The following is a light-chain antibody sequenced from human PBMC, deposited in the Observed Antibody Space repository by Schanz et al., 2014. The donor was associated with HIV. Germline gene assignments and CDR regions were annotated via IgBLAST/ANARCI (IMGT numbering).Light chain of an antibody. J-gene: IGLJ3*02. CDR1: TSNIGTGYD. CDR3: QSYDSSLRGWV. Sequence: QSVLAQPLSVSGAPGQRVTISCTGSTSNIGTGYDVHWYQHLPGTAPKLLIYRNNQRPSGVPDRFSGSKSGTSASLAITGLQAEDEADYYCQSYDSSLRGWVFGGGTKLTVL. CDR2: RNN. V-gene: IGLV1-40*01.